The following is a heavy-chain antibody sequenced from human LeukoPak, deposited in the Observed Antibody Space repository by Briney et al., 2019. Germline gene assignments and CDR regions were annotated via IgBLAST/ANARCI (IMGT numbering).Heavy chain of an antibody. V-gene: IGHV4-59*08. CDR2: IYYRGST. D-gene: IGHD3-9*01. Sequence: SETLSLTCTVSGDSISNYYWSWIRQPPGKGLEWIGYIYYRGSTTYNPSLKSRVTISVDTSKNQFSLNLSFVTAADTAVYYCARQKTAPPIFEYYGMDIWGQGTTVTVSS. CDR1: GDSISNYY. CDR3: ARQKTAPPIFEYYGMDI. J-gene: IGHJ6*02.